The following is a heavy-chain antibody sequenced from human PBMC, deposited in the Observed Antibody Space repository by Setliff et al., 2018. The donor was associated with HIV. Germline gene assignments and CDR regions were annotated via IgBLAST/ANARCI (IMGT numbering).Heavy chain of an antibody. J-gene: IGHJ4*02. CDR2: IYYSGST. Sequence: PSETLSLTCTVYGASISNSNSYWGWIRQPPGKRLEWLGGIYYSGSTYYNPSLKSRVTISVDTSKNQFSLKLSSVTAADTAVYYCARLSPQYSGYDSGAFGYWGQGTLVTVSS. CDR3: ARLSPQYSGYDSGAFGY. V-gene: IGHV4-39*07. CDR1: GASISNSNSY. D-gene: IGHD5-12*01.